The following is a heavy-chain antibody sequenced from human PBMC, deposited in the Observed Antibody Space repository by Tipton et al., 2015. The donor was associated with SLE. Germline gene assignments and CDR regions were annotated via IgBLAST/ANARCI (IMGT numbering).Heavy chain of an antibody. CDR2: IYYSGST. Sequence: TLSLTCAVYGGSFSGYYWSWIRQPPGKGLEWIGYIYYSGSTNYNPSLKSRVTISVDTSKNQFSLKLSSVTAADTAVYYCARENYGDYVAFDIWGQGTMVTVSS. CDR1: GGSFSGYY. CDR3: ARENYGDYVAFDI. J-gene: IGHJ3*02. V-gene: IGHV4-59*01. D-gene: IGHD4-17*01.